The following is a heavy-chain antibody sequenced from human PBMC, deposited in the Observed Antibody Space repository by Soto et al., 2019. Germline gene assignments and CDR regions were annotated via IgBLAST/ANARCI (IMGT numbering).Heavy chain of an antibody. D-gene: IGHD3-3*01. V-gene: IGHV3-23*01. CDR3: AKTHYDLPDY. J-gene: IGHJ4*02. CDR1: GFSFSTHA. CDR2: INCCGGST. Sequence: EVQLLESGGGLVQPGGSLRLSCAASGFSFSTHAMSWVRQTPGKGLEWVSAINCCGGSTFYADSVEGRFTISRDDSKNTLYLQMNSLRAEDTAVYYCAKTHYDLPDYWGQGTLVTVSS.